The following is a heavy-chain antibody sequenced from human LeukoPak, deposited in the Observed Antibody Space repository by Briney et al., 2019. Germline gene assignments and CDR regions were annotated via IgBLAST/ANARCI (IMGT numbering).Heavy chain of an antibody. CDR2: IKDDGSEK. CDR3: ARRGTYQNWFDP. CDR1: TFTFSSYW. J-gene: IGHJ5*02. V-gene: IGHV3-7*01. Sequence: GGSLRLSCAASTFTFSSYWMSWVRQAPGKGLEWVATIKDDGSEKYYVDSMSGRFTISRDNAKNSLYLQMNSLRAEDTAVYYCARRGTYQNWFDPWGQGTLVTVSS. D-gene: IGHD3-16*01.